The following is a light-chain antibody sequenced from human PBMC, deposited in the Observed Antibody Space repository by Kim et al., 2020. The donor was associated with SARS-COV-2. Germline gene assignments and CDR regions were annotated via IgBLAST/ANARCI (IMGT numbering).Light chain of an antibody. V-gene: IGLV3-1*01. CDR2: QDT. CDR3: QAWDSGTVV. Sequence: VSPGQTATIICSGDKLREKYACWYQQKAGQSPVLVIYQDTKRPSGIPDRFSGSNSGNAATLTISGTQAMDEADYYCQAWDSGTVVFGGGTQLTVL. CDR1: KLREKY. J-gene: IGLJ2*01.